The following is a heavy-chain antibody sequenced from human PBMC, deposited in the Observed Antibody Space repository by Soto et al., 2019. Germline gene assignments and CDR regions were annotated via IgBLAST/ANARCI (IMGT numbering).Heavy chain of an antibody. Sequence: QVHLVQSGAEVKKPGSLVKVSCKASGGTVSSYAITWVRQAPGKGLEWMGVFIPIFVSAHYAQKFQGRVTITADESTSTAYMELSGLRSEDTAIYYCARDLSSDSTGFRGYDLWGQGTLVTVSS. V-gene: IGHV1-69*01. CDR3: ARDLSSDSTGFRGYDL. J-gene: IGHJ4*02. CDR1: GGTVSSYA. D-gene: IGHD3-22*01. CDR2: FIPIFVSA.